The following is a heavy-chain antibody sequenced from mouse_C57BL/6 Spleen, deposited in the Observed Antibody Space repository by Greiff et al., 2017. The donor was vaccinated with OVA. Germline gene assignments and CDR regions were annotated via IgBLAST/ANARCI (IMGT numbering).Heavy chain of an antibody. J-gene: IGHJ4*01. D-gene: IGHD1-1*01. V-gene: IGHV1-64*01. CDR1: GYTFTSYW. Sequence: VQLQQPGAELVKPGASVKLSCKASGYTFTSYWMHWVKQRPGQGLEWIGMIHPNSGSTNYNEKFKSKATLTVDKSSSTAYMQLSSLTSEDSAVYYCARDYYGSLYAMDYWGQGTSVTVSS. CDR2: IHPNSGST. CDR3: ARDYYGSLYAMDY.